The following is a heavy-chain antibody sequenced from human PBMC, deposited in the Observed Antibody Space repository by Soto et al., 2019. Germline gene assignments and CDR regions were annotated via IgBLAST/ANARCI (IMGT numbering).Heavy chain of an antibody. J-gene: IGHJ4*02. CDR3: ASWDITMVRGAHRAGFDY. Sequence: SETLSLTCTVSGGSISSYYWSWIRQPPGKGLEWIGYIYYSGSTNYNPSLKSRVTISVDTSKNQFSLKLSSVTAADTAVYYCASWDITMVRGAHRAGFDYWGQGTLVTVSS. V-gene: IGHV4-59*01. CDR1: GGSISSYY. D-gene: IGHD3-10*01. CDR2: IYYSGST.